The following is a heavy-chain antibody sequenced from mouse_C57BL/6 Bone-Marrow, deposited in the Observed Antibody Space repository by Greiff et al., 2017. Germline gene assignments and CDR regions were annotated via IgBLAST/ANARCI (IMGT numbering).Heavy chain of an antibody. D-gene: IGHD1-1*01. CDR3: ARRYYGSSWGFAY. CDR1: GFTFSDYG. CDR2: ISSGSSTI. Sequence: DVHLVESGGGLVKPGGSLKLSCAASGFTFSDYGMHWVRQAPEKGLEWVAYISSGSSTIYYADTVKGRFTISRDNAKNTLFLQMTSLRSEDTAMYDCARRYYGSSWGFAYWGQGTLVTVSA. V-gene: IGHV5-17*01. J-gene: IGHJ3*01.